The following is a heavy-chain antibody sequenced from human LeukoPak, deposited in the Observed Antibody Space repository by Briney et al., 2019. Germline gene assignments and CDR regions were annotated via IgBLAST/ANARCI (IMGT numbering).Heavy chain of an antibody. CDR3: ARGGALGTFDF. CDR1: GFTFSSYW. Sequence: GGSLKLSCAASGFTFSSYWMSWVRQPPGKGLEWVAHIKQNGSDKYYVDSVKGRFTISRDNAKNSLYVQMHSMKAEDTAVYYCARGGALGTFDFWGQGTLVTVSS. J-gene: IGHJ4*02. D-gene: IGHD6-13*01. V-gene: IGHV3-7*01. CDR2: IKQNGSDK.